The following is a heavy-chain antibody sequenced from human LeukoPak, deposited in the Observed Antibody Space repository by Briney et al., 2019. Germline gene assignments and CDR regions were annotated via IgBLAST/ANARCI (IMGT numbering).Heavy chain of an antibody. V-gene: IGHV3-74*01. CDR1: GFTFSSYS. J-gene: IGHJ4*02. CDR2: INSDGSST. Sequence: GGSLRLSCAASGFTFSSYSMHWVRQAPGKGLVWVSRINSDGSSTSYADSVKGRFTISRDNAKNTLYLQMNSLRAEDTAVYYCASLRDFFASGSYYKGGYFDHWGQGTLVTVSS. CDR3: ASLRDFFASGSYYKGGYFDH. D-gene: IGHD3-10*01.